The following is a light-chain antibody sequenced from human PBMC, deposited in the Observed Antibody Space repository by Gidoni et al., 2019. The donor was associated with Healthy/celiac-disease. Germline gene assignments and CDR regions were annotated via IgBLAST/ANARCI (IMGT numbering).Light chain of an antibody. CDR1: QSVSSY. CDR3: QQRSNWPPMYT. Sequence: EIVLTQSPPTLSWSPGERATLSCRASQSVSSYLAWYQQKPGQAPRLLIYDASNRATGIPARFSGSGSGTDFTLTISSLEPEDFAVYYCQQRSNWPPMYTFGQGTKLEIK. V-gene: IGKV3-11*01. J-gene: IGKJ2*01. CDR2: DAS.